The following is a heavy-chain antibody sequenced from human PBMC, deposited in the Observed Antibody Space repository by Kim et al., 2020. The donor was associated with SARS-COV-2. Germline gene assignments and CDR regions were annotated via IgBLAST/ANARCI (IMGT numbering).Heavy chain of an antibody. J-gene: IGHJ4*02. CDR2: IIPIFGTA. CDR1: GGTFSSYA. CDR3: ARGGVGATHGGDY. D-gene: IGHD1-26*01. Sequence: SVKVSCKSSGGTFSSYAISWVRQAPGQGLEWMGGIIPIFGTANYAQKFQGRVTITADKSTSTAYMELSSLRSEDTAVYYCARGGVGATHGGDYWGQGTLVTVSS. V-gene: IGHV1-69*06.